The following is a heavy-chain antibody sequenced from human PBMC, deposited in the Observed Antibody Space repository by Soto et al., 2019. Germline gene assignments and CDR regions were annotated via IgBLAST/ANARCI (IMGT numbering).Heavy chain of an antibody. J-gene: IGHJ4*02. V-gene: IGHV1-18*01. CDR3: AGVTLFIAGAFPFDY. D-gene: IGHD6-19*01. Sequence: QVQLVQSGAEVKKPGASVKVSCKASGYTFTSYGISWERQAPGQGLEWMGWNSAYNGNTNYAQKRQGRGTMTTDTSTSTAYMELRSLRSDDTAVYYWAGVTLFIAGAFPFDYWGQGTLVTVSS. CDR1: GYTFTSYG. CDR2: NSAYNGNT.